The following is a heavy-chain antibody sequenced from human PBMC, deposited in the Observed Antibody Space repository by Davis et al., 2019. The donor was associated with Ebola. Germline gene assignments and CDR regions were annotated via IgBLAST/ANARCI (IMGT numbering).Heavy chain of an antibody. D-gene: IGHD3-10*01. J-gene: IGHJ6*02. V-gene: IGHV4-34*01. CDR1: GGSFSGYY. Sequence: MPSETLSLTCAVYGGSFSGYYWSWIRQPPGKGLEWIGEINHSGSTNYNPSLKSRATISVDTSKNQFSLKLSSVTAADTAVYYCAREGGSGSYPYYYYYGMDVWGQGTTVTVSS. CDR2: INHSGST. CDR3: AREGGSGSYPYYYYYGMDV.